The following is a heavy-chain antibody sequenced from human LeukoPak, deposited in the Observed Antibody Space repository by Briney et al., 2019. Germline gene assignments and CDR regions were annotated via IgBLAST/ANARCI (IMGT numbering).Heavy chain of an antibody. CDR3: AKDTAMGYYYGMDV. J-gene: IGHJ6*02. V-gene: IGHV3-21*01. CDR2: ISSSSSYI. Sequence: PGGSLRLSCAASGFTFSSYSMNWVRRAPGKGLEWVSSISSSSSYIYYADSVKGRFTISRDNAKNSLYLQMNSLRAEDTAVCYCAKDTAMGYYYGMDVWGQGTTVTVSS. D-gene: IGHD5-18*01. CDR1: GFTFSSYS.